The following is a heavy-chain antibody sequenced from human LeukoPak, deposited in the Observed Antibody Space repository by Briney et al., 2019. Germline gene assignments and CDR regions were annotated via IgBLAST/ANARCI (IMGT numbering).Heavy chain of an antibody. J-gene: IGHJ6*02. Sequence: SETLSLTCTVSGGSVSSGDYYWSWIRQPPGKGLEWIGYIYYSGSTYYNPSLKSRVTISVDTSKNQFSLKLSSVTAADTAVYYCARDPFGRTVVRGDYYGMDVWGQGTTVTVSS. CDR3: ARDPFGRTVVRGDYYGMDV. CDR1: GGSVSSGDYY. CDR2: IYYSGST. D-gene: IGHD3-10*01. V-gene: IGHV4-30-4*01.